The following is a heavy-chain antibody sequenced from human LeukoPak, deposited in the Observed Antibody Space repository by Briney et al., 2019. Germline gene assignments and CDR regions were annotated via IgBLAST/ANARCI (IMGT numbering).Heavy chain of an antibody. CDR3: AREKFLAAAGTRGSWFDP. D-gene: IGHD6-13*01. Sequence: PGGSLRLSCAASGFTFSSYGMHWVRQAPGKGLEWVAVIWYDGSNKYYADSVKGRFTISRDNSKSTLYLQMNSLRAEDTAVYYCAREKFLAAAGTRGSWFDPWGQGTLVTVSS. V-gene: IGHV3-33*01. CDR1: GFTFSSYG. CDR2: IWYDGSNK. J-gene: IGHJ5*02.